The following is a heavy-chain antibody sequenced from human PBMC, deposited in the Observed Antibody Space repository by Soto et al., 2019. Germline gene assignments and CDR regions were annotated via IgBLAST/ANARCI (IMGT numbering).Heavy chain of an antibody. Sequence: GGSMRVSSTAAGCKCISYGRSWVSQEPGKGLEWVANIKQDGSEKYYVDSVKGRFTISRDNAKNSLYLQMNSLRAEDTAVYYCARDRYSYYDFWSGSLPYYYYGMDVWGQGTTVTVSS. CDR1: GCKCISYG. V-gene: IGHV3-7*01. D-gene: IGHD3-3*01. J-gene: IGHJ6*02. CDR2: IKQDGSEK. CDR3: ARDRYSYYDFWSGSLPYYYYGMDV.